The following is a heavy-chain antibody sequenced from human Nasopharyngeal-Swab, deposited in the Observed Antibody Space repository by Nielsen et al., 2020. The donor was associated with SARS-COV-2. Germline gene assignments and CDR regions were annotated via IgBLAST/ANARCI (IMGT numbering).Heavy chain of an antibody. Sequence: GESLKISCAASGFTFSSYWMSWVRQAPGKGLEWVANIKQDGSEKYYVDSVKGRFTISRDNAKNSLYLQMNSLRAEDTAVYYCARVPGSSWYFDYWGQGTLVTVSS. CDR2: IKQDGSEK. V-gene: IGHV3-7*01. CDR3: ARVPGSSWYFDY. D-gene: IGHD6-13*01. J-gene: IGHJ4*02. CDR1: GFTFSSYW.